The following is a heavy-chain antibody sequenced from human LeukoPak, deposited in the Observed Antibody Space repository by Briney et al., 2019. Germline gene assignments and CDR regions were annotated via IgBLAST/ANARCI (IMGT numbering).Heavy chain of an antibody. CDR1: GFCFSDYW. D-gene: IGHD6-13*01. CDR3: VRAYSSTETNVFDP. Sequence: GRCLRLSCAASGFCFSDYWMHWVRQPAGKGLVWVSRISPDGSSTTYGDSVKGRFTISRDNAKNTLYLQMSRLRADDTAMYYCVRAYSSTETNVFDPWGQGTLVTVS. V-gene: IGHV3-74*01. J-gene: IGHJ5*02. CDR2: ISPDGSST.